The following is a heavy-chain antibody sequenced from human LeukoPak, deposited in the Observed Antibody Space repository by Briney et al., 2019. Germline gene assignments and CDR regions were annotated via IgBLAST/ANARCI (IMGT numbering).Heavy chain of an antibody. D-gene: IGHD1-26*01. CDR1: GGSFSGYC. V-gene: IGHV4-34*01. CDR2: INHSGST. J-gene: IGHJ4*02. CDR3: ARDQYSGSLDY. Sequence: SETLSLTCTVYGGSFSGYCWSRIRQPPGKGLEWVGEINHSGSTNYNPSLKSRVTISVDTSKNQFSLKLSSVTAADTAVYYCARDQYSGSLDYWGQGTLVTVSS.